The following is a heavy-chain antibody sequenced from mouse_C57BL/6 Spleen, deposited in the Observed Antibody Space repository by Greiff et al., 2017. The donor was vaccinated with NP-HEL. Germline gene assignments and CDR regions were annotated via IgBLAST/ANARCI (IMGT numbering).Heavy chain of an antibody. CDR1: GYAFSSYW. V-gene: IGHV1-80*01. CDR3: ARGPITTVVAPFAY. CDR2: IYPGDGDT. Sequence: QVQLKQSGAELVKPGASVKISCKASGYAFSSYWMNWVKQRPGKGLEWIGQIYPGDGDTNYNGKFKGKATLTADKSSSTAYMQLSSLTSEDSAVYFCARGPITTVVAPFAYWGQGTLVTVSA. D-gene: IGHD1-1*01. J-gene: IGHJ3*01.